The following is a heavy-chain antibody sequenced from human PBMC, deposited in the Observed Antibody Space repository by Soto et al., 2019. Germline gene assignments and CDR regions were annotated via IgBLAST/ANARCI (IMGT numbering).Heavy chain of an antibody. D-gene: IGHD5-18*01. CDR2: IYPGDSDT. Sequence: HGESLKSSCKGSGDSFTSYWIGWVRQMPGKGLEWMGIIYPGDSDTRYSPSFQGRVTITADKSTSTAYMELSSLRSEDTAVYYCAREGALRYSYGWSDSYYYMDVWGKGTTVTVSS. J-gene: IGHJ6*03. V-gene: IGHV5-51*01. CDR1: GDSFTSYW. CDR3: AREGALRYSYGWSDSYYYMDV.